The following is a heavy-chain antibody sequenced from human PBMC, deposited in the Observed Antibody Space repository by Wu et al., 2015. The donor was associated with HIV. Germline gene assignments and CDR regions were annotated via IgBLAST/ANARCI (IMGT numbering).Heavy chain of an antibody. D-gene: IGHD3-22*01. V-gene: IGHV1-2*02. CDR3: ARGRSGYFAFVY. CDR2: INANNGGT. J-gene: IGHJ3*02. Sequence: QVQLVQSGAELKKPGASVRVSCKASGYTFTGYYLHWVRETPAQGLEWMGWINANNGGTSYAQNFQDRVTMTRDTSINTAYMEFSSLTSDDTAVYYCARGRSGYFAFVYLGPKGRMVTVSS. CDR1: GYTFTGYY.